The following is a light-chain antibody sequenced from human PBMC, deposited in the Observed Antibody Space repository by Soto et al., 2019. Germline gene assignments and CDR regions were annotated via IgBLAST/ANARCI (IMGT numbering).Light chain of an antibody. J-gene: IGKJ4*01. V-gene: IGKV1-33*01. CDR3: QQYDNLPLT. CDR1: QDSSNY. Sequence: DIQMTQSPSSLSSSVGDTVTITCQASQDSSNYLDWYQQKPGKAPKLLIYDASNLETGVPSRFSGSGSGTDFTFTISSLQPEDIATYYCQQYDNLPLTFGGGTKVDIK. CDR2: DAS.